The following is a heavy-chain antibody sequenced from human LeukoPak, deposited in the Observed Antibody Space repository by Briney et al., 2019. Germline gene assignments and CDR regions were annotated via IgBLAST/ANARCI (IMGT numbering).Heavy chain of an antibody. V-gene: IGHV3-74*01. CDR1: GFTFNSYW. CDR3: ARRILGALDN. J-gene: IGHJ4*02. D-gene: IGHD2-15*01. CDR2: INSDGSST. Sequence: GGSLRLSCAASGFTFNSYWMHWVRQAPGKGLVWVSRINSDGSSTSYADSAKGRFTISRDNAKNTLYLEMNSLRAEDTAVYYCARRILGALDNWGQGTLVTVSS.